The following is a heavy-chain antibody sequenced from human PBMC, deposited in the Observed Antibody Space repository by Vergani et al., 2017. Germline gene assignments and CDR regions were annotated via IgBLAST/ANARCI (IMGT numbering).Heavy chain of an antibody. CDR3: ARAGWLHAFDY. J-gene: IGHJ4*02. Sequence: QLQLQESGPGLVKPSETLSLTCTVSGGSISSSSYYWGWIRQPPGKGLEWIGSIYYSGITYYNPSLKSRVTISVDTSKNQFSLKLSSVTAADTAVYYCARAGWLHAFDYWGQGTLVTVSS. CDR2: IYYSGIT. V-gene: IGHV4-39*07. CDR1: GGSISSSSYY. D-gene: IGHD5-24*01.